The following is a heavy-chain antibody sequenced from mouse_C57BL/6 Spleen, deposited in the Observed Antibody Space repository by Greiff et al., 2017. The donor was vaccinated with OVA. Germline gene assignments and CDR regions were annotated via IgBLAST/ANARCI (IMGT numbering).Heavy chain of an antibody. CDR1: GYTFTSYW. V-gene: IGHV1-55*01. J-gene: IGHJ3*01. CDR3: AREGIYYGYDGFAY. Sequence: SGAELVKPGASVKMSCKASGYTFTSYWITWVKQRPGQGLEWIGDIYPGSGSTNYNEKFKSKATLTVDTSSSTAYMQLSSLTSEDSAVYYCAREGIYYGYDGFAYWGQGTLVTVSA. D-gene: IGHD2-2*01. CDR2: IYPGSGST.